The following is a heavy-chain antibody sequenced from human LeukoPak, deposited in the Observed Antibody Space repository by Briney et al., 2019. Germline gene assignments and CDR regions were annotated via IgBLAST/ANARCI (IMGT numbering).Heavy chain of an antibody. Sequence: PGGSLRLSCAASGFTVSRNYMTWVRQAPGKGLEWVSVIYSGGATYNADSVKGRFTISRDNSKNTLYLQMNSLRAEDTAVYYCARTSGYPYNFDNWGQGTLVTVSS. V-gene: IGHV3-53*01. CDR2: IYSGGAT. CDR1: GFTVSRNY. D-gene: IGHD3-22*01. J-gene: IGHJ4*02. CDR3: ARTSGYPYNFDN.